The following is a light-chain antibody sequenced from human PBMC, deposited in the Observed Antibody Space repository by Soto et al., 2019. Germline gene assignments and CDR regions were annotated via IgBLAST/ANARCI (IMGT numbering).Light chain of an antibody. J-gene: IGKJ1*01. Sequence: VLTQSPATLSLSPGARAPLSCRASLNVNSYLAWYQQKPGQAPRLLIYGASSRATGIPDRFSGSGSGTDFTLTISRLEPEDFAVYYCQQYDSSPKTFGQGTKVDIK. V-gene: IGKV3-20*01. CDR2: GAS. CDR3: QQYDSSPKT. CDR1: LNVNSY.